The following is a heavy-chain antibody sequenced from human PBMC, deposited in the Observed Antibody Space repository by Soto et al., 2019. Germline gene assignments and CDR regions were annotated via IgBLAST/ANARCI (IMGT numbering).Heavy chain of an antibody. CDR2: INSDGSST. J-gene: IGHJ4*02. V-gene: IGHV3-74*01. Sequence: PGGSLRLSCAASGFTFNTYWMHWVRQAPGKGLVWVSLINSDGSSTSYADSVKGRFTISRDNAKNTLYLQMNSLRAEDTAVYYCASADAVAACFDQWGQGTLVTVSS. D-gene: IGHD6-19*01. CDR3: ASADAVAACFDQ. CDR1: GFTFNTYW.